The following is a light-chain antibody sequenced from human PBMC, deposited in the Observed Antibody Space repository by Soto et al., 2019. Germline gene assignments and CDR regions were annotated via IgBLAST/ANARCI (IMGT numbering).Light chain of an antibody. CDR1: QSVSSNY. CDR3: QQYAASSRT. J-gene: IGKJ1*01. Sequence: EIVLTQSPGTQSLSPRERATLSCRASQSVSSNYLAWYQHKPGQAPRLLIYGASSRAPGIPDRFSGSGSGTDFTLTISRLEPEHFAVYYCQQYAASSRTFGQGTQVEVK. CDR2: GAS. V-gene: IGKV3-20*01.